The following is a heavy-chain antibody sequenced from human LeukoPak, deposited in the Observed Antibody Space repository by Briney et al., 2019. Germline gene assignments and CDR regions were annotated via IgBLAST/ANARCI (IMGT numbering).Heavy chain of an antibody. CDR3: ARIQLWPYYYFDY. Sequence: SQTLSLTCAVSSGSISSGGYSWSWIRQPPGQGLEWIGYIYHSGSTYYNPSLKSRVTISVDRSKNQFSLKLSSVTAADTAVYYCARIQLWPYYYFDYWGQGTLVTVSS. CDR1: SGSISSGGYS. V-gene: IGHV4-30-2*01. D-gene: IGHD5-18*01. CDR2: IYHSGST. J-gene: IGHJ4*02.